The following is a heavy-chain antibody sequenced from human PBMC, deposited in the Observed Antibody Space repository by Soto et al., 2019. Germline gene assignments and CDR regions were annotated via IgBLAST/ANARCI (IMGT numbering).Heavy chain of an antibody. CDR3: ARRSSESKKRAMDV. J-gene: IGHJ6*02. CDR2: ITSDGSGT. Sequence: PGGSLRLSCAGSGFTFSRHWMHWVRQAPGKGLVWVARITSDGSGTSYADSVEGRFTISRDNAKNTMYLQMSSLRVEDTAVYFCARRSSESKKRAMDVWGQGTMVTVSS. CDR1: GFTFSRHW. V-gene: IGHV3-74*01. D-gene: IGHD3-3*01.